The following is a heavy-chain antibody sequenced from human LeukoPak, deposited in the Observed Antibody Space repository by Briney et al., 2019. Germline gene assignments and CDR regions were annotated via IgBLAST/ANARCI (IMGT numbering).Heavy chain of an antibody. J-gene: IGHJ3*02. Sequence: PGGSLRLSCAASGFSVSGTYMSWVRQAPGKGLEWVAIIYSRSTYYADSVRGRFTISRDNSKNTLSLELNSLRVEDTAVYYCARDRGRVPTTGSAFDIWGRGTMVTVSS. D-gene: IGHD1-14*01. CDR3: ARDRGRVPTTGSAFDI. CDR2: IYSRST. CDR1: GFSVSGTY. V-gene: IGHV3-66*01.